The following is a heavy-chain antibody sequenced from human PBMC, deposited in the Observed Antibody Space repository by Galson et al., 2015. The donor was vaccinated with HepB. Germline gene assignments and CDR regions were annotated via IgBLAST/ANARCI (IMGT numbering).Heavy chain of an antibody. V-gene: IGHV3-23*01. J-gene: IGHJ4*02. CDR3: AKDQDSSGWYVTH. D-gene: IGHD6-19*01. CDR2: ISGSGGST. CDR1: GFTFSSYA. Sequence: LRLSCAASGFTFSSYAMTWVRQAPGKGLEWVSVISGSGGSTYYADSVKGRFTISRDNSKNTLYLQMNSLRAEDTAVYYCAKDQDSSGWYVTHWGQGTLVTVSS.